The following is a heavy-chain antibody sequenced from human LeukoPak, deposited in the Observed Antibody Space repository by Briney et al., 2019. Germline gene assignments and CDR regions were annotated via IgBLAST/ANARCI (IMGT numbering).Heavy chain of an antibody. CDR3: ARDQLRYFDWLLSGNWFDP. J-gene: IGHJ5*02. Sequence: GGSLRLSCAASGFTFSSYSMNWARQAPGKGLEWVSSISSSSSYIYYADSVKGRFTISRDNAKNSLYLQMNSLRAEDTAVYYCARDQLRYFDWLLSGNWFDPWGQGTLVTVSS. V-gene: IGHV3-21*01. CDR1: GFTFSSYS. CDR2: ISSSSSYI. D-gene: IGHD3-9*01.